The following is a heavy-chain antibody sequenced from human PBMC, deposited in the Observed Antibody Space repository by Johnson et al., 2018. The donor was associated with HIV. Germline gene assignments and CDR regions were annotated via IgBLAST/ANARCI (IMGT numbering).Heavy chain of an antibody. CDR3: AKGQGSSRTYAFDI. V-gene: IGHV3-30*02. CDR1: AFTVSSNY. D-gene: IGHD6-13*01. J-gene: IGHJ3*02. Sequence: QVQLVESGGGVVQPGGSLRLSCAASAFTVSSNYMSWVRQAPGKGLEWVSVIRYDGSNKYYADSVKGRFTISRDNSKNTLYLQMNSLRAEDTAVYYCAKGQGSSRTYAFDIWGQGTMVTVSS. CDR2: IRYDGSNK.